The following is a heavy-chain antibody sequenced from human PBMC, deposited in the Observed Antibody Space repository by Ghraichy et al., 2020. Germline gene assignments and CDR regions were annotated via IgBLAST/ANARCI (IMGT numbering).Heavy chain of an antibody. Sequence: GESLNISCVASGFTFTSYAMSWVRQAPGKGLEWVGFIRSKAYGGTTEYAASVKGRFTISRDDSKSIAYLQMNSLKTEDTAVYYCTRGLYYDFWRGYFDYWGQGTLVTVSS. D-gene: IGHD3-3*01. CDR3: TRGLYYDFWRGYFDY. V-gene: IGHV3-49*04. CDR1: GFTFTSYA. CDR2: IRSKAYGGTT. J-gene: IGHJ4*02.